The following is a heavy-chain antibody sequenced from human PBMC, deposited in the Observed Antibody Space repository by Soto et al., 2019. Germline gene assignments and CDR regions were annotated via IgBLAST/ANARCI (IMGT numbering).Heavy chain of an antibody. CDR1: GFIFSNFG. D-gene: IGHD3-22*01. CDR2: IWYDGSNE. V-gene: IGHV3-33*01. J-gene: IGHJ2*01. Sequence: GGSLRLSCAASGFIFSNFGMHWVRQAPGKGLEWVAVIWYDGSNEYYADSVKGRFTISKDNAKNSLYLQMNSLRAEDTAVYYCARGKDYYDSSGYSWGRGTLVTVSS. CDR3: ARGKDYYDSSGYS.